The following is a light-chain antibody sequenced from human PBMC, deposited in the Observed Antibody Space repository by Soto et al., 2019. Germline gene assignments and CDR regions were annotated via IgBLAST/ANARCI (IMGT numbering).Light chain of an antibody. V-gene: IGKV3-15*01. J-gene: IGKJ2*01. CDR3: QKCNKWPYT. Sequence: EIVMTQSPATLSVSPGERVTLSCRAIQPVSRNFSWYHQKPGQAPTLGIYVSTPRATGTTARISGSGSGTDLTLTISSMRSEDVPVYYCQKCNKWPYTFGQGTKLEIK. CDR1: QPVSRN. CDR2: VST.